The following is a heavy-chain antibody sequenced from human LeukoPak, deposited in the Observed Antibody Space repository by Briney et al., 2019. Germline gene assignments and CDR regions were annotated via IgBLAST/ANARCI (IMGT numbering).Heavy chain of an antibody. V-gene: IGHV3-30*04. CDR2: ISYDGSNK. Sequence: GSLGLSCAASGFTFSSYAMHWVRQAPGKGLEWVAVISYDGSNKYYADSVKGRFTISRDNSKNTLYLQMNSLRAEDTAVYYCARDQGYCSGGSCDHFDYWGQGTLVTVSS. J-gene: IGHJ4*02. D-gene: IGHD2-15*01. CDR3: ARDQGYCSGGSCDHFDY. CDR1: GFTFSSYA.